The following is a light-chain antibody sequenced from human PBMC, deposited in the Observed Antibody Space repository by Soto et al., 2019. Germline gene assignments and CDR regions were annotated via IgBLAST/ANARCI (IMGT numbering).Light chain of an antibody. J-gene: IGKJ1*01. CDR3: QQYNDWPRT. V-gene: IGKV3D-15*01. CDR1: QSVSSN. CDR2: GAS. Sequence: EIVMTQSPATLSVSPGERATLSCRASQSVSSNLAWYQQKPGQAPRLLIYGASSRATGIPDRFSGSGSGTEFTLTVSSLQSEDFAVYYCQQYNDWPRTFGQGTKVHIK.